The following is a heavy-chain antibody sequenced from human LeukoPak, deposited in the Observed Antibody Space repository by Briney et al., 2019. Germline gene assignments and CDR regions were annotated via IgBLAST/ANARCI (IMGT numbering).Heavy chain of an antibody. CDR2: INHSGST. Sequence: SETLSLTCAVYGGSFSGYYWSWIRQPPGKGLEWIGEINHSGSTNYNPSLKSRVTISVDTSKNQFSLKLSSVTAADTAVYYCARHARYYYGSGSYYNGNQRFDPWGQGTLVTVSS. CDR1: GGSFSGYY. D-gene: IGHD3-10*01. CDR3: ARHARYYYGSGSYYNGNQRFDP. V-gene: IGHV4-34*01. J-gene: IGHJ5*02.